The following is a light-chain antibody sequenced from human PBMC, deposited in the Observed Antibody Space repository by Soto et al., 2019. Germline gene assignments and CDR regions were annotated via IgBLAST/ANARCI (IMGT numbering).Light chain of an antibody. CDR2: DTS. Sequence: QAVVTQEPSLTVSPGGTVTLTCDSSTGAVTSGHYPYWFQQKPGQAPRTLIYDTSKRHSWTSARFSGSLVGGKAALTLSGAQPEDEAEYYCLLYYSGADVFGTGTKVTVL. CDR3: LLYYSGADV. V-gene: IGLV7-46*01. CDR1: TGAVTSGHY. J-gene: IGLJ1*01.